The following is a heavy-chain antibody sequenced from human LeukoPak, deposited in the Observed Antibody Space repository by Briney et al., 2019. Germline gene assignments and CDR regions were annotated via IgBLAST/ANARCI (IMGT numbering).Heavy chain of an antibody. CDR2: IYSGGST. J-gene: IGHJ4*02. D-gene: IGHD3-10*01. CDR1: GFTVSSNY. Sequence: GGSLRLSCAASGFTVSSNYMSWVRQAPGKGLEWVSVIYSGGSTYYADSAKGRFTISRDNSKNTLYLQMNSLRAEDTAVYYCARDRGEYYYGSGSYFEIYWGQGTLVTVS. V-gene: IGHV3-66*01. CDR3: ARDRGEYYYGSGSYFEIY.